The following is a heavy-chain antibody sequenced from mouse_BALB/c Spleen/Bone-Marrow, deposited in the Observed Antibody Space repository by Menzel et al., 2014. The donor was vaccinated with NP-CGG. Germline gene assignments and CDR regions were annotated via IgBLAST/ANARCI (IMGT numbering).Heavy chain of an antibody. Sequence: EVTVVESGGGLVQPGGSLKLSCAASGFDFSGYWMSWVRQAPGKGLEWIGEINPDSSTINYTPSLKDKFFISRDNAKNTLYLQMSKVRSEDTALYYCARLNYYGSLFVWGAGTTVTVSS. D-gene: IGHD1-1*01. CDR2: INPDSSTI. CDR1: GFDFSGYW. V-gene: IGHV4-1*02. J-gene: IGHJ1*01. CDR3: ARLNYYGSLFV.